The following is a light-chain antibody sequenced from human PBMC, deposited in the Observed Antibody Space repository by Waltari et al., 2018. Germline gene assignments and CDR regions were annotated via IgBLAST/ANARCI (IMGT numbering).Light chain of an antibody. Sequence: QSVLTQPPSASGTPGQRVTISCSGSSSNIGNNPVNWYQQFPGTAPKLLLYSNNRRPSGGPDRFSGSRSATSASLAISGLQSEDEADYYCASWDDSLNGFWVFGGGTKLTVL. CDR3: ASWDDSLNGFWV. CDR1: SSNIGNNP. V-gene: IGLV1-44*01. CDR2: SNN. J-gene: IGLJ3*02.